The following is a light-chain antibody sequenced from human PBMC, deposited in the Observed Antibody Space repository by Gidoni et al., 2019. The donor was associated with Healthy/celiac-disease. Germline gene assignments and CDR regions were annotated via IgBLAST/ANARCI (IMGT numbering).Light chain of an antibody. V-gene: IGKV3-20*01. CDR1: QSVSSSY. CDR3: QQYGSSPPWT. CDR2: GAS. Sequence: EIVLTQSPGTLSLSPGERATLSCRASQSVSSSYVAWYQQKPGQAPRLLIYGASSSGSGTDFTLTISRLEPEDFAVYYCQQYGSSPPWTFGQGTKVEIK. J-gene: IGKJ1*01.